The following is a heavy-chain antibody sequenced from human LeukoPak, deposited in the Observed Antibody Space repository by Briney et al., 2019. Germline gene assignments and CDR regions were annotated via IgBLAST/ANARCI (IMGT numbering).Heavy chain of an antibody. D-gene: IGHD3-3*01. CDR2: IYYDGSNQ. CDR1: GLRFRNYG. Sequence: GRSLRLSCVVSGLRFRNYGMHWVRQAPGKGLEWVAVIYYDGSNQYYADSVKGRFTVSRDNSKNTLYLQMNSLRAEDTAVYYCAKDDFWSGYSDYWGQGTLVTVSS. J-gene: IGHJ4*02. CDR3: AKDDFWSGYSDY. V-gene: IGHV3-33*06.